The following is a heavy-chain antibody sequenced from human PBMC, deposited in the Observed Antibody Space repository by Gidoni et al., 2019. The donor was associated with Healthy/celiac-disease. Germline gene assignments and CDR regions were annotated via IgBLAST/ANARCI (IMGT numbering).Heavy chain of an antibody. V-gene: IGHV1-69*01. CDR2: IIPIFGTA. CDR3: ARAHTAMAPSYYFDY. D-gene: IGHD5-18*01. J-gene: IGHJ4*02. CDR1: GGTFSSYA. Sequence: QVQLVQSGAEVKKPGSSVKVSCKASGGTFSSYAISWVRQAPGQGLEWMGGIIPIFGTANSAQKCQARVTITADESTSTAYMELSSLRSEDTAVYYCARAHTAMAPSYYFDYWGQGTLVTVSS.